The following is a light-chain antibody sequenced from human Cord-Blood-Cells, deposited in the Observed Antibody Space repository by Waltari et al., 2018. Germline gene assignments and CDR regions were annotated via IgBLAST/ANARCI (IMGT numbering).Light chain of an antibody. Sequence: DIQMNKYPSTLSASVGDRVTITCRASQSISSWLAWYQQKPGKAPKLLIYKASSLESGVPSRFSGSGSGTEFTLTISSLQPDDFATYYCQQYNSYWTFGQGTKVEIK. CDR1: QSISSW. CDR2: KAS. CDR3: QQYNSYWT. J-gene: IGKJ1*01. V-gene: IGKV1-5*03.